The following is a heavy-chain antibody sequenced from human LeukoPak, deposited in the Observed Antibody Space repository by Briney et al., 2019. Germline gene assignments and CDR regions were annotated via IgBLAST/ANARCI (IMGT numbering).Heavy chain of an antibody. CDR2: IYHSGST. J-gene: IGHJ4*02. V-gene: IGHV4-4*02. CDR3: RNMIRFGGVIAFDY. CDR1: GGSISSSNW. Sequence: SETLSLTCAVSGGSISSSNWWSWVRQPPGKGLEGIGEIYHSGSTNYNPSLKSRVTISVDKSKNQFSLKLSSVTAADTAVYYCRNMIRFGGVIAFDYWGQGTLVTVSS. D-gene: IGHD3-16*02.